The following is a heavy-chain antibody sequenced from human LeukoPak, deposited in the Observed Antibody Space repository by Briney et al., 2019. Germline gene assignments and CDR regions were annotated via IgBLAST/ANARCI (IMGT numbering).Heavy chain of an antibody. J-gene: IGHJ4*02. CDR2: INHSGST. V-gene: IGHV4-34*01. CDR1: GGSFSGYY. Sequence: PSETLSLTCAVYGGSFSGYYWSWTRQPPGKGLEWIGEINHSGSTNYNPSLKSRVTISVDTSKNQFSLKLSSVTAADTAVYYCARSIRLIDYWGQGTLVTVSS. CDR3: ARSIRLIDY. D-gene: IGHD2-21*01.